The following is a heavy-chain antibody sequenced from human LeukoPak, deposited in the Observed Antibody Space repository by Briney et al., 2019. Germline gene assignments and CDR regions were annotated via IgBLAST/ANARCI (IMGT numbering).Heavy chain of an antibody. J-gene: IGHJ4*02. CDR3: ARVRLDLWSGYFDY. Sequence: SETLSLTCAVYGGSFSGYSWSWIRQPPRKGLEWIGEINHSGSTNYNPSLKSRVTISVDTSKNQFSLKLSSVTAADTAVYYCARVRLDLWSGYFDYWGQGTLVTVSS. CDR1: GGSFSGYS. V-gene: IGHV4-34*01. D-gene: IGHD3-3*01. CDR2: INHSGST.